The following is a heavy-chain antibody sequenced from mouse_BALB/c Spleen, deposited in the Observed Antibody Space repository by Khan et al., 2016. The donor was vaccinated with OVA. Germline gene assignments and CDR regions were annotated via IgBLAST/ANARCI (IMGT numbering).Heavy chain of an antibody. D-gene: IGHD2-3*01. J-gene: IGHJ2*01. V-gene: IGHV6-6*02. Sequence: EVQLQESGGGLVQPGGSMKLSCVASGFTFSNFWMTWVRQSPETGLEWVAEIRLKSNNYATHYAESVRGRFTISRDDSKSGVYLQMNNLRAEDTGIYYCSGGGYYYSDYWGQGTTLTVSS. CDR2: IRLKSNNYAT. CDR3: SGGGYYYSDY. CDR1: GFTFSNFW.